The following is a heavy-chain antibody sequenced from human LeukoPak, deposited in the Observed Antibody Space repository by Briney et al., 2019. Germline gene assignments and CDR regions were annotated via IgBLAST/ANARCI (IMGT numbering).Heavy chain of an antibody. CDR1: GASISSGSNY. Sequence: SETLSLTCSVSGASISSGSNYWGWIRQPPGKGLEWIGSIYHSGSTYYNPSLKSRVTISVDTSKNQISLKLTSVTAADTAVYYCARGRPYFDYWGQGTLVTVSS. V-gene: IGHV4-39*07. J-gene: IGHJ4*02. CDR3: ARGRPYFDY. CDR2: IYHSGST.